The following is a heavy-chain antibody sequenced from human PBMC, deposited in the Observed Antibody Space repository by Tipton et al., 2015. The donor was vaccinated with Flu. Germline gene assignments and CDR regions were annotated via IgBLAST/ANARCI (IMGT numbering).Heavy chain of an antibody. Sequence: QMQLVQSGAEVKKPGSSVKVSCKASGGTFSSYGISWVRQAPGQELEWMGRIIPFFGIANYAQKFQGRVTITADNSTSTAYMELSSLRSEDTAVYYCAREGPISSSWGFDYWGQGTLVTVSS. CDR2: IIPFFGIA. D-gene: IGHD6-13*01. V-gene: IGHV1-69*09. CDR1: GGTFSSYG. J-gene: IGHJ4*02. CDR3: AREGPISSSWGFDY.